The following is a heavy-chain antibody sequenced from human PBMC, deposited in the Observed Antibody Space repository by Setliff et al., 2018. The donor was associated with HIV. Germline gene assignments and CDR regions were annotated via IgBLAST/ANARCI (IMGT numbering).Heavy chain of an antibody. Sequence: SVKVSCKASGGTFRKYAISWVRQAPGQGLEWMGGIIPIFGIANYAQKFQDRVTITTDESTTTACMELSSLRSEDTAVYFCARERYCSAGSCYSKLSWFDPWGQGTLVTVSS. J-gene: IGHJ5*02. D-gene: IGHD2-15*01. V-gene: IGHV1-69*05. CDR1: GGTFRKYA. CDR3: ARERYCSAGSCYSKLSWFDP. CDR2: IIPIFGIA.